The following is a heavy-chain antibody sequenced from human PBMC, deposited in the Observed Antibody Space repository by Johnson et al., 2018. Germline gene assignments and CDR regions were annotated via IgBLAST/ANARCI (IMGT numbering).Heavy chain of an antibody. V-gene: IGHV4-34*01. Sequence: QVQLQQWGAALLKPSETLSLTCAVYGGSFSGYYWSWIRQPPGKGLEWIGEINHSGSTNYNPSLKSRVTISVDTSKNQFSLKLSSVTAADTAVYYCARVYYYDISAFDAFDIWGQGTMVTVSS. CDR2: INHSGST. D-gene: IGHD3-22*01. CDR3: ARVYYYDISAFDAFDI. J-gene: IGHJ3*02. CDR1: GGSFSGYY.